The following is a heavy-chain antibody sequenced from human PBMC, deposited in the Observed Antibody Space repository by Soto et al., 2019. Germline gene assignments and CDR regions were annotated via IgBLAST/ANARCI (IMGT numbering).Heavy chain of an antibody. D-gene: IGHD1-7*01. J-gene: IGHJ3*02. CDR1: GDNVFRNSVA. Sequence: QVQLQQSGPGLVKPSQTLSLTCAISGDNVFRNSVAWNWVRQSPSRGLEWLGRTYYRSKSDNEYSVSVKRRSTINLDTSNNQLSLQLFSVTPEDSAVYYCARGKNSAFDIWGQGTLVIVSS. CDR2: TYYRSKSDN. CDR3: ARGKNSAFDI. V-gene: IGHV6-1*01.